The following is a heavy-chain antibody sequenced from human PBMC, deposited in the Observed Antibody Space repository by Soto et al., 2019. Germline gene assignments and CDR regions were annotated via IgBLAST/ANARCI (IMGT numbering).Heavy chain of an antibody. V-gene: IGHV1-18*01. CDR3: ASVCGAVFSKNYFYYNYMDV. J-gene: IGHJ6*03. CDR1: GYTFTSYG. Sequence: ASVKVSCKASGYTFTSYGISWVRQAPGQGLEWMGWISAYNGNTNYAQKLQGRVTMTTDTSTSTAYMELRSLRSDDTAVYYCASVCGAVFSKNYFYYNYMDVWGKGTLVTVSS. CDR2: ISAYNGNT. D-gene: IGHD1-26*01.